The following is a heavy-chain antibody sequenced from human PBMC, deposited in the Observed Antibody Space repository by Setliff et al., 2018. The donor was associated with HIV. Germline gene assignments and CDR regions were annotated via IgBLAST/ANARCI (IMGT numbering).Heavy chain of an antibody. CDR2: IHHSGDT. V-gene: IGHV4-4*02. Sequence: SETLSLTCAVSGGSISSSNWWGWVRQPPGKGLEWIGDIHHSGDTNYNPSLKSRVTLSIDNFNNQFSLKLTSVTAADTAIYYCADPPAGLWGQGILVTVSS. CDR1: GGSISSSNW. J-gene: IGHJ4*02. D-gene: IGHD2-21*02. CDR3: ADPPAGL.